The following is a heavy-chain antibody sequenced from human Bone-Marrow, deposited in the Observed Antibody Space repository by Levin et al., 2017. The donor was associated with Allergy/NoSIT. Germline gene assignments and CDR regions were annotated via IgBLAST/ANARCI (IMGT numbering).Heavy chain of an antibody. CDR1: GVSFTNSY. CDR3: VRRPRNPFPGLRRGKFYCFDS. Sequence: PSETLSLTCAVYGVSFTNSYWTWIRQSPGRGLEWIGEAHHSGNTKYSPSLESLVTISLDTSRNQVSLRLTSVTAADTAVYYCVRRPRNPFPGLRRGKFYCFDSWGPGTLVTVSS. V-gene: IGHV4-34*01. J-gene: IGHJ4*02. CDR2: AHHSGNT. D-gene: IGHD3-10*01.